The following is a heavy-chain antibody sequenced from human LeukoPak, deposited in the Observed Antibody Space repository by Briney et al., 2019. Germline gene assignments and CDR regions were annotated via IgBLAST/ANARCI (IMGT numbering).Heavy chain of an antibody. D-gene: IGHD3-3*01. CDR1: GYTFTSYG. J-gene: IGHJ5*02. CDR3: ARDGGLDYDFWTRNWFDP. V-gene: IGHV1-46*01. Sequence: ASVKVSCKASGYTFTSYGISWVRQAPGQGLEWMGIINPSGGSTSYAQKFQGRVTMTRDTSTSTVYMELSSLRSEDTAVYYCARDGGLDYDFWTRNWFDPWGQGTLVTVSS. CDR2: INPSGGST.